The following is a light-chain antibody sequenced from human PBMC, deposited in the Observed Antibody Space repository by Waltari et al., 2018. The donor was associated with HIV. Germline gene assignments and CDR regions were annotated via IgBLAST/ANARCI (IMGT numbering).Light chain of an antibody. CDR1: QSVSNSY. CDR3: QQYGGSLFT. Sequence: EIVLTQSPGTLSLSPGERATLSCRASQSVSNSYLAWYQQKSGQAPRLLIYGASSRATGIPDRFSDSGSGADFTLTISRLEPEDFAMYYCQQYGGSLFTFGPGTKVDIK. CDR2: GAS. V-gene: IGKV3-20*01. J-gene: IGKJ3*01.